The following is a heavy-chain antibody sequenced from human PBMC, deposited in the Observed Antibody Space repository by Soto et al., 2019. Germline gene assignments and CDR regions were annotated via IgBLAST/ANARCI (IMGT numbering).Heavy chain of an antibody. D-gene: IGHD6-13*01. V-gene: IGHV1-2*02. CDR1: GYTFTGYY. Sequence: ASVKVSCKASGYTFTGYYMHWVRQAPGQGLEWMGWINPNSGGTNYAQKFQGRVTMTRDTSISTAYMELSRLRSDDTAVYYCARVLKYSSSHGDRFDPWGQGTLVTVSS. CDR3: ARVLKYSSSHGDRFDP. CDR2: INPNSGGT. J-gene: IGHJ5*02.